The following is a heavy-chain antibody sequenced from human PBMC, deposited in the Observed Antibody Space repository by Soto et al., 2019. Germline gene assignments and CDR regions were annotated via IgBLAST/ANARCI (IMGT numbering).Heavy chain of an antibody. Sequence: QITLKESGPTLVKPTQTLTLTCTFSGFSLSSTRMAVGWIRQPPGKALEWLALIYWDDDKRYSPFLKSRLTITKDTSKNEVVLTMSNMDPVDTARYYCAHIVVAGFGYYFDYWGQGTLVTVSS. J-gene: IGHJ4*02. CDR3: AHIVVAGFGYYFDY. V-gene: IGHV2-5*02. CDR2: IYWDDDK. CDR1: GFSLSSTRMA. D-gene: IGHD6-19*01.